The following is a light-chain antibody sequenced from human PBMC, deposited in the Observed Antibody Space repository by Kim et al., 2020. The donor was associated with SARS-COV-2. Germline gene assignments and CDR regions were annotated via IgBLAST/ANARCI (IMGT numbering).Light chain of an antibody. V-gene: IGLV4-69*01. J-gene: IGLJ2*01. CDR2: LNSDGSH. CDR3: QTWGTGAVV. Sequence: ASVKLTCTLRSGHSSYAIAWHQQQPEKGPRYLMKLNSDGSHSKGDGIPDRFSGSSSGAERYLTISSLQSEDEADYYCQTWGTGAVVFGGGTQLTVL. CDR1: SGHSSYA.